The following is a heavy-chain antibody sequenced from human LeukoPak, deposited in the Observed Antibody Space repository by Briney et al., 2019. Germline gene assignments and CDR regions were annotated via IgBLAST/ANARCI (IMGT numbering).Heavy chain of an antibody. D-gene: IGHD2-2*01. J-gene: IGHJ6*03. CDR3: ARDEALYCSSTSCSPYYMDV. V-gene: IGHV1-2*02. Sequence: ASVKVSCKASGYTFTGYYMHWVRQAPGQGLEWMGWINPNSGGTNYAQKFQGRVTMTRDTSISTAYMELSRLRSDDTAVYYCARDEALYCSSTSCSPYYMDVWGKGTTVTISS. CDR2: INPNSGGT. CDR1: GYTFTGYY.